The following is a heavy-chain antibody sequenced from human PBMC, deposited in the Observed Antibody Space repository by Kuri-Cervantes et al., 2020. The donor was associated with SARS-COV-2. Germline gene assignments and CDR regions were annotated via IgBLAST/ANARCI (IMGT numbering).Heavy chain of an antibody. CDR1: GFTFSDYY. CDR2: ISSSGSTI. D-gene: IGHD1-1*01. J-gene: IGHJ4*03. V-gene: IGHV3-11*04. Sequence: GGSLRLSCAASGFTFSDYYMSWIRQAPGKGLEWVSYISSSGSTIYYADSVKGRFTLSRDNAKNMLFLQMNSLRAEDTAVYYCVRDGDHWNFDYWGQGTTVTVSS. CDR3: VRDGDHWNFDY.